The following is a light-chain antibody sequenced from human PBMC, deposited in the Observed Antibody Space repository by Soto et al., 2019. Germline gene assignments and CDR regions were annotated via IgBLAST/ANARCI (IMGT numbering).Light chain of an antibody. CDR3: AAWDDSLNGFYV. CDR2: SNN. Sequence: SLLPQPPSASGTPGQTVTISCSGSSSNSGSNTVNWYQQLPGTAPKLLIYSNNQRPSGVPDRFSGSKSGTSASLAISGLQSEDEADYYCAAWDDSLNGFYVFGTGTQLTVL. V-gene: IGLV1-44*01. CDR1: SSNSGSNT. J-gene: IGLJ1*01.